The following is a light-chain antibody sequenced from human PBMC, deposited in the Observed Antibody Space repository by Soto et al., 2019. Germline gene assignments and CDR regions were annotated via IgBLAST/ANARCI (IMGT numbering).Light chain of an antibody. CDR2: DAS. Sequence: EIVLTQSPATLSLSPGERATLSCRASQSVSSYLAWYQQKPGQAPRLLIYDASNRATGIPARFSGSGSGTEFTLTISRLEPEDFAVYYCQQYDKWFSITFGQGTRLE. CDR3: QQYDKWFSIT. V-gene: IGKV3-11*01. CDR1: QSVSSY. J-gene: IGKJ5*01.